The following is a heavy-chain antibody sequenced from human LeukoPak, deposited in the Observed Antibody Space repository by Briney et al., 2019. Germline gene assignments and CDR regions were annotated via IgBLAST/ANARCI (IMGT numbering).Heavy chain of an antibody. CDR2: ISSSGSAI. CDR1: GFTFSSYE. CDR3: ARDKYMDV. J-gene: IGHJ6*02. Sequence: GGSLRLSCAASGFTFSSYEMNWVRQAPGKGLEWVSFISSSGSAIHYADSVRGRFTISRDNAKNSLYLQMSRLRAEDTAVYYCARDKYMDVWGQGTTVTVSS. V-gene: IGHV3-48*03.